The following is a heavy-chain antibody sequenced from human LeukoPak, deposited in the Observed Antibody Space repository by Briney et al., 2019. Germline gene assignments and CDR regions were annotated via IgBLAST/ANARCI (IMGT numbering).Heavy chain of an antibody. Sequence: PSETLSLTCTVSGGSISNYYWSWIRQPPGKGLEWIGYIYYSGSTNYNPSLKSRVTISVDTSKNQFSLKLSSVTAADTAVYYCVRVLGYSYGSYYYYYMDVWGKGTTVTVSS. V-gene: IGHV4-59*01. CDR3: VRVLGYSYGSYYYYYMDV. CDR2: IYYSGST. CDR1: GGSISNYY. D-gene: IGHD5-18*01. J-gene: IGHJ6*03.